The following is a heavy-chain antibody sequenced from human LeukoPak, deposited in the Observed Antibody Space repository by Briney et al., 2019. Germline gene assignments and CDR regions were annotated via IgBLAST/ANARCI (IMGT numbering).Heavy chain of an antibody. CDR3: ARVRFLEWSDAFDI. D-gene: IGHD3-3*01. CDR2: IRYDGSNK. J-gene: IGHJ3*02. CDR1: GFTFSSYG. V-gene: IGHV3-30*02. Sequence: GGSLRLSCAASGFTFSSYGMHWVRQAPGKGLEWVAFIRYDGSNKYYADSVKGRFTISRDNSKNTLYLQMNSLRAEDTAVYYCARVRFLEWSDAFDIWGQGTMVTVSS.